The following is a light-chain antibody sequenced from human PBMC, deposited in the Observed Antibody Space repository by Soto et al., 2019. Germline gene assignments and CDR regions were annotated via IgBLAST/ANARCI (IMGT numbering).Light chain of an antibody. Sequence: DVVMTQSPLSLPVTLGQPASISCRSSQSLIHSDGNTYLSWFQQRPGQSPRRLIYEVSDRDSGAREGLTGRGPGTDFTLNISRVEDDDVGVYYCIQRTDRPWTCGLGNEVEIK. CDR1: QSLIHSDGNTY. CDR2: EVS. J-gene: IGKJ1*01. V-gene: IGKV2-30*02. CDR3: IQRTDRPWT.